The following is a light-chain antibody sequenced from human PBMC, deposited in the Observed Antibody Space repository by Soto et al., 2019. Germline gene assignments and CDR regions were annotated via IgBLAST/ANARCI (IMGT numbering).Light chain of an antibody. J-gene: IGLJ1*01. Sequence: VPTQPPPASGSPGPSVTLSFPGTSRDVGGYDYVSWYQQHPGKAPKLMIYEVTIRPSGVSDRFSGSKSGNTASLTISGLQAEDEADYFCTSSTTGSLYVFGTGTKVTVL. CDR3: TSSTTGSLYV. CDR1: SRDVGGYDY. CDR2: EVT. V-gene: IGLV2-8*01.